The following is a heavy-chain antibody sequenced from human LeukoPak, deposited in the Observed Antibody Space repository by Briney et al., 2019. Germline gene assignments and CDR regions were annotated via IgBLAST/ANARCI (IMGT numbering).Heavy chain of an antibody. CDR1: GGSISSSSYY. V-gene: IGHV4-39*07. Sequence: SETLSLTCTVSGGSISSSSYYWGWIRQPPGKGLEWIGSIYYSGSTYYNPSLKSRVTISVDTSKNQFSLKLSSVTAADTAVYYCARVAVAGNPWELLSSNWLDIWGQGTMVTVSS. CDR3: ARVAVAGNPWELLSSNWLDI. J-gene: IGHJ3*02. CDR2: IYYSGST. D-gene: IGHD6-19*01.